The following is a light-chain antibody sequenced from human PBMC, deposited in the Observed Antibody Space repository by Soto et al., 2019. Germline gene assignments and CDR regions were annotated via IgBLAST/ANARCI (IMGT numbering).Light chain of an antibody. CDR3: QKRSNWPLS. CDR1: QSVDSY. V-gene: IGKV3-11*01. Sequence: EIVLTQSPVTLSLSPGERATLSCRASQSVDSYLAWYQQKPGQAPRLLIYEASNRASGIPARFSGSGSGTDFTLTISSLEPEDFAVYYCQKRSNWPLSCGGGSMGAIK. CDR2: EAS. J-gene: IGKJ4*01.